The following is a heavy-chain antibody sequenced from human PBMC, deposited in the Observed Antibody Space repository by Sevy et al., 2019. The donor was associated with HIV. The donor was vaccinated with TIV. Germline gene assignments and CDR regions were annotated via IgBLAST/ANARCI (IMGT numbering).Heavy chain of an antibody. CDR1: GFTFSSYA. J-gene: IGHJ6*02. CDR3: AKEGAHGMDV. CDR2: ISGSGGST. V-gene: IGHV3-23*01. Sequence: GGSLRLSCAASGFTFSSYAMSWVRQAPGKGLEWVSAISGSGGSTYYADSVKGRFTISKDNSKNKAYLQMNSLRAEDTAVYYCAKEGAHGMDVWGQGTTVTVSS.